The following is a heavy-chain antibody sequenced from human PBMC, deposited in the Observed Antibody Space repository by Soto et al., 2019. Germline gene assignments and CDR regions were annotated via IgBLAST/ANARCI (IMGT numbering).Heavy chain of an antibody. J-gene: IGHJ3*02. V-gene: IGHV1-69*02. Sequence: GASVKVSCKASGGTFSSYTIIWVRQAPGQGLEWMGRIIPILGIANYAQKFQGRVTITADKSTSTAYMELSSLRSEDTAVYYCASGGSDRGADAFDIWGQGTMVTVSS. D-gene: IGHD3-16*01. CDR3: ASGGSDRGADAFDI. CDR1: GGTFSSYT. CDR2: IIPILGIA.